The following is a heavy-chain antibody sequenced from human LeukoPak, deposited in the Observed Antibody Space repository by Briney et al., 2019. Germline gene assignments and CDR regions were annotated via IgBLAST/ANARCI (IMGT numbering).Heavy chain of an antibody. D-gene: IGHD6-13*01. CDR1: GDSVSSNNAT. J-gene: IGHJ4*02. V-gene: IGHV6-1*01. Sequence: SQTLSLTCVISGDSVSSNNATWNWIRRSPSRGLEWLGRTYCRSKWYNDYAVSVKSRITINPDTSKNQFSLQLNSVTPEDTAVYYCAREGIAADSYFDHWGQGSLVTVSS. CDR2: TYCRSKWYN. CDR3: AREGIAADSYFDH.